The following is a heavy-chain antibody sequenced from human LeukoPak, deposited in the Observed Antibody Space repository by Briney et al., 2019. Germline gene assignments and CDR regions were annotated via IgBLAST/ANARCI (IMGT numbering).Heavy chain of an antibody. Sequence: PSETLSLTCTVSGGSISSYYWSWIRQPPGKGLEWIGYIYYSGSTNYNPSLKSRVTISVDTSKNQFSLKLSSVTAADTAVYYCARTIYYYGMDVWGQETTVTVSS. CDR3: ARTIYYYGMDV. CDR2: IYYSGST. CDR1: GGSISSYY. J-gene: IGHJ6*02. V-gene: IGHV4-59*01. D-gene: IGHD3-10*01.